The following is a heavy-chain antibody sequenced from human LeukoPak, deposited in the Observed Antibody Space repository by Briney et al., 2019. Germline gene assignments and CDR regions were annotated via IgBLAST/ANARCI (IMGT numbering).Heavy chain of an antibody. CDR3: AREYNFDWSPDGMDV. Sequence: GGSLRLSYAASGFTFSSYEMNWVRQAPGKGMEWVSYISSSGSTIYSADSMKGRSTISRGNAKNSLYLQMNSLRAEDTAVYYCAREYNFDWSPDGMDVWGKGTTVTVSS. D-gene: IGHD3-9*01. CDR2: ISSSGSTI. V-gene: IGHV3-48*03. CDR1: GFTFSSYE. J-gene: IGHJ6*04.